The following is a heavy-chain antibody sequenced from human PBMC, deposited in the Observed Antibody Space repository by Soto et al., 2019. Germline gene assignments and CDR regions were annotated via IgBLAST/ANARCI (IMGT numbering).Heavy chain of an antibody. Sequence: SETLSLTCSVSGASISRYFWSWIRQHPGKELGWIGNIYYSGNTNYNPSLESRATMSVDTSRNQFSLKLTSVTAADTAVYYCARVSIGRDIVMVVEATPGSWFDPWGPGTLVTVSS. J-gene: IGHJ5*02. CDR2: IYYSGNT. D-gene: IGHD2-15*01. CDR1: GASISRYF. CDR3: ARVSIGRDIVMVVEATPGSWFDP. V-gene: IGHV4-59*01.